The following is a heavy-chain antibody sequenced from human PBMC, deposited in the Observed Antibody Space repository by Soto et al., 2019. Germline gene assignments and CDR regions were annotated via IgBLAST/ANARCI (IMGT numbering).Heavy chain of an antibody. CDR1: GFTFSSYG. CDR3: ARDPSTTGYYGLDV. V-gene: IGHV3-53*01. J-gene: IGHJ6*02. Sequence: PGGSLRLSCAASGFTFSSYGMHWVRQAPGKGLEWVSVIYSGGVTYYPDSVKGRFTTIRDTSKNTVYLQMNSLRADDTAIYYCARDPSTTGYYGLDVWGQGTTVTVSS. CDR2: IYSGGVT.